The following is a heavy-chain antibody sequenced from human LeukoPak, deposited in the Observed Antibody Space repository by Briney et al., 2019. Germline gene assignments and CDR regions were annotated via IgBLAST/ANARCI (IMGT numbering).Heavy chain of an antibody. D-gene: IGHD6-25*01. CDR1: GFTFSSYA. Sequence: PGGSLRLSCSASGFTFSSYAIHWVRQAPGKGLEYVSGSSSNGGSTYYADSAKGRFTISRDNSKNTLYLQMSSLRPEDTAVYYCVNQISGWVYWGQGTLVTVSS. V-gene: IGHV3-64D*06. CDR2: SSSNGGST. J-gene: IGHJ4*02. CDR3: VNQISGWVY.